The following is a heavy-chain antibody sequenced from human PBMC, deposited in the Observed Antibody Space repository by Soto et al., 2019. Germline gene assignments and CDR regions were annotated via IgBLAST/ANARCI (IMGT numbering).Heavy chain of an antibody. CDR2: IYYSGST. Sequence: SETLSLTCTVSGASINSGDYYWSWIRQPPGKGLEWIGYIYYSGSTYYNPSLKSRVTISVDTSKNQFSLKLSSVTAADTAVYYCAGFSEVAATEINWFDPWGQGTLVTV. J-gene: IGHJ5*02. CDR1: GASINSGDYY. D-gene: IGHD2-15*01. V-gene: IGHV4-30-4*01. CDR3: AGFSEVAATEINWFDP.